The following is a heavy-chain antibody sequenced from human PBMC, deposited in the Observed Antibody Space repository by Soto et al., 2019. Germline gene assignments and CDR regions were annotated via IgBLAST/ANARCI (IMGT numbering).Heavy chain of an antibody. Sequence: GASVKVSFKASGFTFTSSAVQWVRQARGQRLEWIGWIVVGSGNTNYAQKFQERVTITRDMSTSTAYMELSSLRSEDTAVYYCAAGSNYYYYYGMDVWGQGTTVTVSS. V-gene: IGHV1-58*01. J-gene: IGHJ6*02. CDR2: IVVGSGNT. CDR1: GFTFTSSA. CDR3: AAGSNYYYYYGMDV.